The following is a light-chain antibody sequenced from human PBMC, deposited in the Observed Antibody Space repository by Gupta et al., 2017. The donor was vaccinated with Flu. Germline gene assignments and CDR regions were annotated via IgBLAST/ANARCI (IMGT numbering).Light chain of an antibody. CDR2: GAS. CDR3: RQYVSYPLT. J-gene: IGKJ5*01. V-gene: IGKV1-16*01. Sequence: DLQMTQSPSSLSAFVGDRVTITCRTSQDISSFVAWFQQKPAKAPKALIYGASTLQSGALSTCSGSGSGTDFTLSISSLQPEDFAAYYCRQYVSYPLTFGQGTRLEI. CDR1: QDISSF.